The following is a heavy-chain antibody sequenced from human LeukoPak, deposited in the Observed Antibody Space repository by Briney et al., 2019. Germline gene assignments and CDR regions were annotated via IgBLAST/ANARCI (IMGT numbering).Heavy chain of an antibody. CDR2: ISGSGGST. D-gene: IGHD6-19*01. V-gene: IGHV3-23*01. CDR1: GFTFSNYA. CDR3: ANRVAGRQYFDY. J-gene: IGHJ4*02. Sequence: GGSLRLSWAASGFTFSNYAMSWVRQAPGKGLEWVSSISGSGGSTYYADSVKGRFTISRDNSNNTLYLQMNSLRAEDTAVYYRANRVAGRQYFDYWGQGTLVTVSS.